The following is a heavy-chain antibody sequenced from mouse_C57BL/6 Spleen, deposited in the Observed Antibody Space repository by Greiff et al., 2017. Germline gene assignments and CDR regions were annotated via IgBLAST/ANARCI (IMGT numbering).Heavy chain of an antibody. CDR3: AITTVVLRGYFDY. J-gene: IGHJ2*01. CDR1: GYAFSSSW. D-gene: IGHD1-1*01. V-gene: IGHV1-82*01. Sequence: QVQLKQSGPELVKPGASVKISCKASGYAFSSSWMNWVKQRPGKGLEWIGRIYPGDGDTNYNGKFKGKATLTADKSSSTAYMQLSSLTSEDSAVYFCAITTVVLRGYFDYWGQGTTLTVSS. CDR2: IYPGDGDT.